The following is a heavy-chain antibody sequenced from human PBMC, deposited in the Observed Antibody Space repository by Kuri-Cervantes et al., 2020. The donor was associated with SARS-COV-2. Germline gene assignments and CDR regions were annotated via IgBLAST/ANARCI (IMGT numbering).Heavy chain of an antibody. Sequence: GGSLRLSCAASGFTFSSYAMNWVRQAPGKGLEWVSYISSSSSTIYYAASVKGRFTISRDKAKNSLYLQMNSLSAEDTAVYYCARVAGGLYYYYMDVWGNGTTVTVSS. V-gene: IGHV3-48*01. CDR1: GFTFSSYA. D-gene: IGHD6-13*01. CDR2: ISSSSSTI. J-gene: IGHJ6*03. CDR3: ARVAGGLYYYYMDV.